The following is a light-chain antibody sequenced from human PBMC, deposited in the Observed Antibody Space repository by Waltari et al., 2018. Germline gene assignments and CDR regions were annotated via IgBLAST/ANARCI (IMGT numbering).Light chain of an antibody. Sequence: QSVLTQPPSVSAASGQKVTISCSGSSPNIGKNYVSWYQQFPGTAPKLLIYEDAKRPSGMSGRFSGSKSGTSATLDIHGLQTGDEADYYCGTWDSSMSVGVLGGGTKVTVL. CDR1: SPNIGKNY. V-gene: IGLV1-51*01. CDR2: EDA. J-gene: IGLJ2*01. CDR3: GTWDSSMSVGV.